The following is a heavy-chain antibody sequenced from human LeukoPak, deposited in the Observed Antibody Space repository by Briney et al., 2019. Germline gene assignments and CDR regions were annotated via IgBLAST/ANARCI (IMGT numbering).Heavy chain of an antibody. Sequence: SETLSLTCAVYGGSFSGYYWSWIRQPPGKGLEWIGEINHSGSTYYNPSLKSRVTISVDTSKNQFSLKLSSVTAADTAVYYCARHGIGGYGDYYFDYWGQGTLVTVSS. J-gene: IGHJ4*02. CDR2: INHSGST. D-gene: IGHD4-17*01. CDR3: ARHGIGGYGDYYFDY. V-gene: IGHV4-34*01. CDR1: GGSFSGYY.